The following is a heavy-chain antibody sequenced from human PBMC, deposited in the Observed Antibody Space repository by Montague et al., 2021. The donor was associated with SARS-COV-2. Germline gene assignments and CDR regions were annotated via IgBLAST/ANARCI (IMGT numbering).Heavy chain of an antibody. CDR1: GASISSSHW. V-gene: IGHV4-4*02. CDR3: ARAPIVVSGKNAFDI. CDR2: IYHTGST. J-gene: IGHJ3*02. D-gene: IGHD6-19*01. Sequence: SETLSLTCAVSGASISSSHWSSWIRKPPGTALECFGVIYHTGSTNYKPSLKSRVTISVDKPKNQFSLTLSSVTAADTAVYFCARAPIVVSGKNAFDIWGQATMVSVSS.